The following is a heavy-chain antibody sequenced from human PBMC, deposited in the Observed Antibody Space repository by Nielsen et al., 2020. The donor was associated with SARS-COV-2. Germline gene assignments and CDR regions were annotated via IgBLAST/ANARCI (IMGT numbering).Heavy chain of an antibody. CDR2: IPYDGSHK. V-gene: IGHV3-30*04. CDR1: GFTFSRYT. D-gene: IGHD5-18*01. CDR3: ARGVETDAVMVEH. Sequence: GGSLRLSCVGSGFTFSRYTMHWVRQAPGKGLEWVAAIPYDGSHKYYADSVRGRFTISRDNSKDTLFLQMNGLRRDDTSVYYCARGVETDAVMVEHWGQGNLVAVSS. J-gene: IGHJ4*02.